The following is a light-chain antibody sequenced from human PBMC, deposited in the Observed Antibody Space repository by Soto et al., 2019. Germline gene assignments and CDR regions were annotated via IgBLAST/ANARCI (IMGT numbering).Light chain of an antibody. J-gene: IGKJ4*01. CDR1: QDISSW. CDR3: QQAVDFPRA. CDR2: AAS. Sequence: DIQMTQSPSSVSASVGDRVTLTCRASQDISSWLAWYQQKPGKAPKLLIYAASNLQSGVPSRFSGSGSGTDFTLTISSLQPEDFATYYCQQAVDFPRAFGGGTKVEIK. V-gene: IGKV1-12*01.